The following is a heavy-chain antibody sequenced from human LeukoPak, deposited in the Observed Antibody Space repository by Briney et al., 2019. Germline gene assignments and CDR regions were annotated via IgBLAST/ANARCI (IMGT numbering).Heavy chain of an antibody. V-gene: IGHV3-21*01. D-gene: IGHD4-11*01. J-gene: IGHJ4*02. CDR1: GFTFSSYS. Sequence: GGFLRLSCAASGFTFSSYSMNWVLQAPGKGLEWVSSISSSSSYIYYADSVKGRFTISRDNAKNSLYLQMNSLRVEDTAVYYCAREDHSNYNYWGQGTLVTVSS. CDR3: AREDHSNYNY. CDR2: ISSSSSYI.